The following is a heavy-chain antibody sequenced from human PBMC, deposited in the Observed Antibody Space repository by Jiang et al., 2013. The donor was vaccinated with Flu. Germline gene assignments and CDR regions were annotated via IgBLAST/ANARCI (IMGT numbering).Heavy chain of an antibody. J-gene: IGHJ6*02. CDR1: GGTFSSYA. Sequence: GAEVKKPGSSVKVSCKASGGTFSSYAISWVRQAPGQGLEWMGGIIPIFGTANYAQKFQGRVTITADESTSTAYMELSSLRSEDTAVYYCASSGIVVVPAAMPNYYYGMDVWGQGTTVTVSS. D-gene: IGHD2-2*01. V-gene: IGHV1-69*01. CDR3: ASSGIVVVPAAMPNYYYGMDV. CDR2: IIPIFGTA.